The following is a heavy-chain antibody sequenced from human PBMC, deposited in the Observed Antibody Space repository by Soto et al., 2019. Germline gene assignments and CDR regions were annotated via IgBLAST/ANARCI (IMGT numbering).Heavy chain of an antibody. J-gene: IGHJ6*03. V-gene: IGHV3-23*01. CDR1: ECTFVGLA. Sequence: LRVPYGAAECTFVGLAMRRVRQATGKGLEWVSAISGSGGSTYYADSVKGRFTISRDNSKNTLYLQMNSLRAEDTAVYYCAKGGTTDYYYCYYMDVWGKGTTVTVSS. CDR2: ISGSGGST. D-gene: IGHD1-1*01. CDR3: AKGGTTDYYYCYYMDV.